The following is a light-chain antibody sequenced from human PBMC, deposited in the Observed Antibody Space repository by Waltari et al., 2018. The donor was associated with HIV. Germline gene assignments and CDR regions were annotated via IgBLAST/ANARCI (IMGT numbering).Light chain of an antibody. J-gene: IGLJ1*01. V-gene: IGLV2-11*01. CDR1: RNDVGDYNY. CDR3: AAWDDRLSGRV. Sequence: QSALTQPRSVSGSPGQSVTISFLGTRNDVGDYNYVSWYQQHPGKAPKLLIYDVTKRPSGVPCRFSGSKSGNTASLVISGLRSEDEADYYCAAWDDRLSGRVFGTGTRVTVL. CDR2: DVT.